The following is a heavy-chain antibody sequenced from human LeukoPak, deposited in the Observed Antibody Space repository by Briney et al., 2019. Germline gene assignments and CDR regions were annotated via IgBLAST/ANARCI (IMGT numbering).Heavy chain of an antibody. J-gene: IGHJ5*02. D-gene: IGHD3-3*01. V-gene: IGHV1-69*02. Sequence: SVKVSCKASGGTFSSYTISWVRQAPGLGLEWMGRIIPILGIANYAQKFQGRVTITADKSTSTAYMELSSLRSEDTAVYYCARVRAEIFGVVYNWFDPWGQGTLVTVSS. CDR2: IIPILGIA. CDR1: GGTFSSYT. CDR3: ARVRAEIFGVVYNWFDP.